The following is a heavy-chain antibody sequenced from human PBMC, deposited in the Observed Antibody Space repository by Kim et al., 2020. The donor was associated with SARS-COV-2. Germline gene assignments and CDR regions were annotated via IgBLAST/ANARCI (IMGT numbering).Heavy chain of an antibody. CDR2: TETT. J-gene: IGHJ4*02. Sequence: TETTNFHPSLLSRVTISVDTSKNPFSLKLSSVTAADTAVYYCAREGSGYIWVQGTLVTVSS. V-gene: IGHV4-59*01. CDR3: AREGSGYI. D-gene: IGHD5-12*01.